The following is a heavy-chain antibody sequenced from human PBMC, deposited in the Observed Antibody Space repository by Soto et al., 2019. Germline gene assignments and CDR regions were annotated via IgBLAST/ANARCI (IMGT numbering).Heavy chain of an antibody. Sequence: EVQLVESGGGLVQPGGSLRLSCAASGFTFSSYWMSWVRQAPGKGLEWVANIKQEGSEKYYVDSVKGRFTISRDNAKNSLYLQMNSLRAEDTAVYYCARVSAYDSNDYWGQGTLVTVSS. J-gene: IGHJ4*02. CDR1: GFTFSSYW. CDR3: ARVSAYDSNDY. CDR2: IKQEGSEK. D-gene: IGHD3-22*01. V-gene: IGHV3-7*04.